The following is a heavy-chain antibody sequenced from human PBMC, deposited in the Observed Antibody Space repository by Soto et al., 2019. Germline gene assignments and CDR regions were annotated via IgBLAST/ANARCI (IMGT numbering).Heavy chain of an antibody. J-gene: IGHJ6*02. CDR2: IYTSGST. D-gene: IGHD2-2*01. Sequence: QVQLQESGPGLVKPSETLSLTCTVSGGSISSYYWSWIRQPAGKGLEWIGRIYTSGSTNYNPSLKSRVTMSVDTSKNQFSLKLSSVTAADTAVYYCARDTPIVVVPAAQVDYYYYGMDVWGQGTTVTVSS. CDR3: ARDTPIVVVPAAQVDYYYYGMDV. CDR1: GGSISSYY. V-gene: IGHV4-4*07.